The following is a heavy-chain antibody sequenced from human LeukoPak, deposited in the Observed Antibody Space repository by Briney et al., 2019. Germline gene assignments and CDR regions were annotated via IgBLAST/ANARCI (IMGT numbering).Heavy chain of an antibody. Sequence: SETLSLTCAVSGYSISSGYYWGWIRQPPGKGLEWIGTIYHSGTTYYNPSLKSRVTISLDTSKNQFSLNLRSVTAADTAVYYCARVQAVFYYDSSGYFDYWGQGTLVTVSS. CDR2: IYHSGTT. CDR1: GYSISSGYY. D-gene: IGHD3-22*01. J-gene: IGHJ4*02. V-gene: IGHV4-38-2*01. CDR3: ARVQAVFYYDSSGYFDY.